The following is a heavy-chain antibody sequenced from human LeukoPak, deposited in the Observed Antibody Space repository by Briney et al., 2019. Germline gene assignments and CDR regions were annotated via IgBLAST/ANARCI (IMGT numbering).Heavy chain of an antibody. V-gene: IGHV3-7*01. CDR3: ARDLVGAPNWFDP. J-gene: IGHJ5*02. CDR1: GFALSRHW. CDR2: IKQDGSEK. D-gene: IGHD1-26*01. Sequence: PGGSLRLSCVGSGFALSRHWMSWVRQAPGKGLEWVANIKQDGSEKYYVDSVKGRFTISRDNAKNSLYLEMNILRAEDTAVYYCARDLVGAPNWFDPWGQGTLVTVSS.